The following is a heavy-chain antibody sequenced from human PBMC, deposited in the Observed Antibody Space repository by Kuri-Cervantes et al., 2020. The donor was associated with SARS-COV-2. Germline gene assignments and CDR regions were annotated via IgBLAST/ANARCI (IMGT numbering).Heavy chain of an antibody. CDR1: GFTFSSYA. J-gene: IGHJ4*02. V-gene: IGHV3-23*01. D-gene: IGHD3-10*01. CDR2: ISGSGGST. Sequence: GESLKISCAASGFTFSSYAMSWVRQAPGKGLEWVSAISGSGGSTYYADSVKGRFTISRDNSKNTLYLQMNSLRAEDTAVYYCAKDRRLGELGNFEYWGQGTLVTVSS. CDR3: AKDRRLGELGNFEY.